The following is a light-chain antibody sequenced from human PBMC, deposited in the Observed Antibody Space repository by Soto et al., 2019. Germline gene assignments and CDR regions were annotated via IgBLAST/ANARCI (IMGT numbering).Light chain of an antibody. CDR1: QSVSSSY. V-gene: IGKV3-20*01. J-gene: IGKJ2*01. CDR3: QQYGSSPPYT. CDR2: GAS. Sequence: EIVLTQSPGTLSLSPGERATLSCRASQSVSSSYLAWYQQKPGQAPRLLIYGASSRATGIPDRFSGSGSGTNFNLTISRLQPEDFAVSYCQQYGSSPPYTFGQGTKLEIK.